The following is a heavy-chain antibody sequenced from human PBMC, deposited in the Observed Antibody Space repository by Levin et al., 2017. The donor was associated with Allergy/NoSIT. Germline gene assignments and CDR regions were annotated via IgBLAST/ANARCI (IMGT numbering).Heavy chain of an antibody. CDR1: GGTFSSYA. CDR3: ARGQQQLVHGVSFEC. J-gene: IGHJ4*02. V-gene: IGHV1-69*06. Sequence: KISCKASGGTFSSYAISWVRQAPGQGLEWIGGIIPIFGTANYAQTFQGRVTITADKSRSTAYMELSSLRSEDTTVYYCARGQQQLVHGVSFECRGQGTLVAVSA. D-gene: IGHD6-13*01. CDR2: IIPIFGTA.